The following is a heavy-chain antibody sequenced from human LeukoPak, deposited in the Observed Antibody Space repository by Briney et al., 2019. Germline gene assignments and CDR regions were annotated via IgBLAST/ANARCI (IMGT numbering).Heavy chain of an antibody. Sequence: SETLSLTCNVSGDSISHNYWSWIRQPPGEGLERIGYVYYSGSTKYNPSLKSRVTMSVDTSKNQISLNLRSVTAADTAVYYCARTPYGTRFDYWGQGTLVTVSS. CDR3: ARTPYGTRFDY. D-gene: IGHD2-15*01. CDR2: VYYSGST. CDR1: GDSISHNY. J-gene: IGHJ4*02. V-gene: IGHV4-59*01.